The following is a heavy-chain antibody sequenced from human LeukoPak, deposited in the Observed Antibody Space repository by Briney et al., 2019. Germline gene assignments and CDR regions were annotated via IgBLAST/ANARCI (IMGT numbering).Heavy chain of an antibody. CDR1: GFTFSTYS. CDR2: ISGGTGTI. Sequence: QPGGSLRLSCVASGFTFSTYSMTWVRQAPGKGLEWVSYISGGTGTIYYADSVKGRFTISRDNAKNSLYLQMNSLRDEDTAVYYCARVRPDYYDILTGYYGYYFDYWGQGTLVTVSS. V-gene: IGHV3-48*02. CDR3: ARVRPDYYDILTGYYGYYFDY. D-gene: IGHD3-9*01. J-gene: IGHJ4*02.